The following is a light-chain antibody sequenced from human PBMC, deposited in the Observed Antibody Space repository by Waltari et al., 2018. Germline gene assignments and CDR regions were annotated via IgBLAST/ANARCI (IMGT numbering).Light chain of an antibody. CDR2: GAS. Sequence: EIVLTQSPGTLSLSPGERATLPCRASQSVSGSYLAWYQHISGQAPRLPIYGASTRATGIPDRFSGGGSGTDVTLTISRLEPEDFAVYYCQQFLTSRTFGQGTRVEIK. CDR3: QQFLTSRT. J-gene: IGKJ1*01. CDR1: QSVSGSY. V-gene: IGKV3-20*01.